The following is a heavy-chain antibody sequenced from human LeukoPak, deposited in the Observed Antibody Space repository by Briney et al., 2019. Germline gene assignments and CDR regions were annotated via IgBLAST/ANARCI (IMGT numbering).Heavy chain of an antibody. CDR2: ISSSSSYI. V-gene: IGHV3-21*01. J-gene: IGHJ4*02. Sequence: GGSLTLSCAASGFTFSSYSMNWVRQAPGKGLEWVSSISSSSSYISYADSGKGRFTISRANAKNSLYLQMNSLRAEDTAVYDCARVADYYDSGYYFDYWGQGTLVTVSS. CDR3: ARVADYYDSGYYFDY. CDR1: GFTFSSYS. D-gene: IGHD3-22*01.